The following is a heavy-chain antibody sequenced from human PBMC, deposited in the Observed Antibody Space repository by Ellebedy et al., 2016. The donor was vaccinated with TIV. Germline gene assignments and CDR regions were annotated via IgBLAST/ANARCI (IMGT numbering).Heavy chain of an antibody. CDR3: AREVDLSGSFPFDY. J-gene: IGHJ4*02. CDR2: INSDGSST. V-gene: IGHV3-74*01. Sequence: GESLKISCAASGFISSSYWMHWVRQAPGKGLVWVSRINSDGSSTSYAVSVKGRFTISRDNAKNTLYLQMNSLRAEDTAVYYCAREVDLSGSFPFDYWGQGTLVTVSS. CDR1: GFISSSYW. D-gene: IGHD1-26*01.